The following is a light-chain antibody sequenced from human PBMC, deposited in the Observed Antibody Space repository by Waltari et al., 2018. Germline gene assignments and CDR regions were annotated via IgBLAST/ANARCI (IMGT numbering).Light chain of an antibody. CDR1: QGISSW. V-gene: IGKV1D-12*01. CDR2: AAS. Sequence: DILMTQSPSTGSEFVGDTITLTGRERQGISSWLAWYQQKRGKAPRLLMYAASHLQGGVPSRFSGRRAGTDFTLPSSSRQPEVFATYGCQQANRFLFPFGPGNKVDI. CDR3: QQANRFLFP. J-gene: IGKJ3*01.